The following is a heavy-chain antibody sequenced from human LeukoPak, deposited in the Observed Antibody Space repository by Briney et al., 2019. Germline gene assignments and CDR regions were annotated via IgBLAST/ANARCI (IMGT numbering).Heavy chain of an antibody. Sequence: SETLSLTCTVSGGSISSSSYYWGWIRQPPGGGLEWIGCIYYSGSTYYNPSLKSRVTISVDTSKNQFSLKLSSVTAADTAVYYCAENRWGSRRLHVRTDAFDIWGQGTMVTVSS. CDR3: AENRWGSRRLHVRTDAFDI. CDR1: GGSISSSSYY. CDR2: IYYSGST. V-gene: IGHV4-39*07. J-gene: IGHJ3*02. D-gene: IGHD3-16*01.